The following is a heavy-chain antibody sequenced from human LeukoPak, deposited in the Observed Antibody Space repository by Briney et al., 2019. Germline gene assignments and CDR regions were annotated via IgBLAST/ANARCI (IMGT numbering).Heavy chain of an antibody. J-gene: IGHJ5*01. CDR2: INPNSGGT. CDR1: GYTFTGYY. CDR3: AIYVDTAMVIDS. V-gene: IGHV1-2*02. Sequence: ASVKVSCKASGYTFTGYYMHWVRQAPGQGLEWMGWINPNSGGTNYAQKFQGRVTMTRDTSISTAYMELSRLGSDDTAVYYCAIYVDTAMVIDSWGQGTLVTVSS. D-gene: IGHD5-18*01.